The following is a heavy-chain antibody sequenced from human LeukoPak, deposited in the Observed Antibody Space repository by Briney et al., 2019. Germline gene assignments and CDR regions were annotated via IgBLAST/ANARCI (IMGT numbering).Heavy chain of an antibody. CDR1: GGTFSNYA. J-gene: IGHJ4*02. D-gene: IGHD2-2*01. CDR3: AKGVVVAPDVTPFDY. CDR2: ISGRGASK. V-gene: IGHV3-23*01. Sequence: GASVKVSCKASGGTFSNYAMSWVRQAPGKGLEWVSGISGRGASKYYADSVKGRFTISRDNSKNTLYLQMNSLRAEDTAVYYCAKGVVVAPDVTPFDYWGQGTLVTVSS.